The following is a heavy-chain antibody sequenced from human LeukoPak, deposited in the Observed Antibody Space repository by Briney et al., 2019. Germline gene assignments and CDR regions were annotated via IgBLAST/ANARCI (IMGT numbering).Heavy chain of an antibody. Sequence: GASVKVSCKTSGYAFTDYYIHWVRQAPGQGLEWMGWINPYTGDTNYAQKFQGRVTMTRDTSINTAYMELSRLRSDDTAVYYCARGLVIIPSAYWGQGTLVTVSS. CDR3: ARGLVIIPSAY. CDR1: GYAFTDYY. D-gene: IGHD3-9*01. J-gene: IGHJ4*02. V-gene: IGHV1-2*02. CDR2: INPYTGDT.